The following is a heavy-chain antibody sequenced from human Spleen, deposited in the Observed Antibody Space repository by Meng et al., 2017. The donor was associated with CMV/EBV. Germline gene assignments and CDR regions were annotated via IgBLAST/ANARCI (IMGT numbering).Heavy chain of an antibody. J-gene: IGHJ1*01. CDR1: GGTFSSHT. V-gene: IGHV1-69*04. CDR3: SRDGFSPAFFQH. D-gene: IGHD5-12*01. CDR2: VVPILSLT. Sequence: ASGGTFSSHTISWVRQAPGQGLEWMGRVVPILSLTTYAEKFQGRLTIVADKATTTVYMELSSLRPNDTAMYFCSRDGFSPAFFQHWGQGTLVTVSS.